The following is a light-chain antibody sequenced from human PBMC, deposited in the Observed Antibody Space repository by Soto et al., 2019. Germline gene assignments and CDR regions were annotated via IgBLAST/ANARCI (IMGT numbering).Light chain of an antibody. CDR2: DAS. CDR1: QTISSY. Sequence: EIVLTQSRPTLFLSPGYRATLSCRASQTISSYLLWYKQIPGQAPRPISYDASNRATGIPARFSGSGSETDFTLTISSLEPEDFAVYYCQHRMNWPLTFGQGTRLEIK. J-gene: IGKJ5*01. V-gene: IGKV3-11*01. CDR3: QHRMNWPLT.